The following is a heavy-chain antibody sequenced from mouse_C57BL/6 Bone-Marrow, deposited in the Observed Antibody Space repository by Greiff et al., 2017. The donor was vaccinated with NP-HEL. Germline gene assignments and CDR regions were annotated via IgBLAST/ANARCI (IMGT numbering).Heavy chain of an antibody. CDR1: GYTFTNYW. J-gene: IGHJ1*03. CDR3: ARIYYGSSYGWYFDV. D-gene: IGHD1-1*01. V-gene: IGHV1-63*01. Sequence: VQVVESGAELVRPGTSVKMSCKASGYTFTNYWIGWAKQRPGHGLEWIGDIYPGGGYTNYNEKFKGKATLTADKSSSTAYMQFSSLTSEDSAIYYCARIYYGSSYGWYFDVWGTGTTVTVSS. CDR2: IYPGGGYT.